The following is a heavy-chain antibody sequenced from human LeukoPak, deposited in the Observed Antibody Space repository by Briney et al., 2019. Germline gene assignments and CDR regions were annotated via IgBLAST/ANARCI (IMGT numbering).Heavy chain of an antibody. V-gene: IGHV3-48*01. Sequence: GGSRRLSWAASGFTFSSYSMNWVRQAPGKGLEWVSYISSSSSTIYYADSVKGRFTISRDNAKNSLYLQMNSLRAEDTAVYYCASSTGGKSDYWGQGTLVTVSS. CDR1: GFTFSSYS. CDR2: ISSSSSTI. J-gene: IGHJ4*02. D-gene: IGHD4-23*01. CDR3: ASSTGGKSDY.